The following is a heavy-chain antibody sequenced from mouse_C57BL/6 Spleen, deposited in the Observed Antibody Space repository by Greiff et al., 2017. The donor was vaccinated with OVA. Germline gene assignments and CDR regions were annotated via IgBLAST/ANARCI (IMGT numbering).Heavy chain of an antibody. D-gene: IGHD2-1*01. J-gene: IGHJ3*01. CDR3: ARSDGNYGAWFAY. CDR2: IYPGDGDT. V-gene: IGHV1-80*01. CDR1: GYAFSSYW. Sequence: QVQLKESGAELVKPGASVKISCKASGYAFSSYWMNWVKQRPGKGLEWIGQIYPGDGDTNYNGKFKGKATLTADKSSSTAYMQLSSLTSEDSAVYFCARSDGNYGAWFAYWGQGTLVTVSA.